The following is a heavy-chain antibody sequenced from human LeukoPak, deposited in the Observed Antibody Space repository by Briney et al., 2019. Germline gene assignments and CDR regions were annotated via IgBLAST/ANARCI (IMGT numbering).Heavy chain of an antibody. V-gene: IGHV3-48*03. CDR1: GFTFSNYE. J-gene: IGHJ4*02. D-gene: IGHD1-26*01. CDR3: ARVSGRGWHFDY. Sequence: GGSLRLSCAPSGFTFSNYEMNWVRQAPGKGLEGVSFISTSGSLIYYADSVKGRFTISRDNAKNSLYLQMNGLRAEDTAIYYGARVSGRGWHFDYWGRGTLVTVSS. CDR2: ISTSGSLI.